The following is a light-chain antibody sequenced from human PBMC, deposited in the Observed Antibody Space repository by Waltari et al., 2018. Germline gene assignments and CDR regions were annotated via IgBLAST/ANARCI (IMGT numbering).Light chain of an antibody. J-gene: IGKJ1*01. CDR1: QSVLYSSNNKNY. CDR2: WAS. V-gene: IGKV4-1*01. CDR3: HQYYATPPDGKT. Sequence: DIVMTQSPDSLAVSLVERATIHCKSSQSVLYSSNNKNYLAWYQQKAGQPPKLLIYWASTRESGVPDRFSGSGSGTDFTLTISSLQAEDVAVYYCHQYYATPPDGKTFGQGTKVEIK.